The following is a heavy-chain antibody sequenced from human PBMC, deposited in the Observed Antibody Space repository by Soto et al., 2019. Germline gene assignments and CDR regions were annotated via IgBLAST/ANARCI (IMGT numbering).Heavy chain of an antibody. CDR2: IYYSGST. J-gene: IGHJ4*02. CDR1: GGSISSGDYY. D-gene: IGHD4-17*01. Sequence: SETLSLTCTVSGGSISSGDYYWSWIRQPPGKGLEWIGYIYYSGSTYYNPSLKSRVTISVDTSKNQFSLKLSSVTAADTAVYYCARVFPDYGDYYGGAYYFDYWGQGTLVTVSS. V-gene: IGHV4-30-4*01. CDR3: ARVFPDYGDYYGGAYYFDY.